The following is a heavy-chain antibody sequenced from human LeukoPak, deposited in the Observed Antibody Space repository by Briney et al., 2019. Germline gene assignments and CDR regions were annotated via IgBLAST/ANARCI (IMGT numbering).Heavy chain of an antibody. CDR3: ARDGYSSSSGLFVY. Sequence: GGSLRLSCAASGFTFSGYSMDWVRQAPGKGLEWVSSISSSSSYIYYADSVKGRFTISRDNAKNSLYLQMNSLRAEDTAVYYCARDGYSSSSGLFVYWGQGTLVTVSS. J-gene: IGHJ4*02. D-gene: IGHD6-6*01. V-gene: IGHV3-21*01. CDR1: GFTFSGYS. CDR2: ISSSSSYI.